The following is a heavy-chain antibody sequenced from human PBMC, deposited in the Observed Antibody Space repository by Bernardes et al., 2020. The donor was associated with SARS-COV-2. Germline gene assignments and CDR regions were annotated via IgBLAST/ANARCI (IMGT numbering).Heavy chain of an antibody. Sequence: GESLKISCRTSGYTFTNYWIAWVRQMPGKGLEWMGIIYPGDSDTRYSPSFQGQVTISADKSTSTAYLQWSSLKASDTAMYYCARQDLARDCSSTSCRFYYGMDVWGRGTTVTVSS. CDR3: ARQDLARDCSSTSCRFYYGMDV. CDR2: IYPGDSDT. J-gene: IGHJ6*02. CDR1: GYTFTNYW. V-gene: IGHV5-51*01. D-gene: IGHD2-2*01.